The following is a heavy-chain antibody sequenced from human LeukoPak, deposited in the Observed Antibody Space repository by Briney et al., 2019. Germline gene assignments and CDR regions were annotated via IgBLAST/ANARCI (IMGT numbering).Heavy chain of an antibody. D-gene: IGHD2-2*02. CDR2: IYASGST. CDR3: ARQYCSSTSCYTRFDY. Sequence: SETLSLTCTVSGGSISSYYWSWIRQPAGKGLEWIGRIYASGSTNYNPSLKSRVTMSVDTSKNQFSLKLSSVTAADTAVYYCARQYCSSTSCYTRFDYWGQGTLVTVSS. J-gene: IGHJ4*02. CDR1: GGSISSYY. V-gene: IGHV4-4*07.